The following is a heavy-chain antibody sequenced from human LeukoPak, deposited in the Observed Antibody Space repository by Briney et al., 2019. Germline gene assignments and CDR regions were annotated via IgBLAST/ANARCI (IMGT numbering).Heavy chain of an antibody. V-gene: IGHV1-24*01. CDR3: AGASIVGATGAFDI. J-gene: IGHJ3*02. CDR2: FDPEEGET. CDR1: GYTLAELS. Sequence: ASVKVSCKLSGYTLAELSMHWVRQAPGKGLEWMGGFDPEEGETIYAQKLQGRVTMTTDTSTSTAYMELRSLRSDDTAVYYCAGASIVGATGAFDIWGQGTMVTVSS. D-gene: IGHD1-26*01.